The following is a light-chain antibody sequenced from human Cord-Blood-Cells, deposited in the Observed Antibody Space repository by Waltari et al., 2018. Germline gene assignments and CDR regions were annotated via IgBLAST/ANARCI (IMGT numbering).Light chain of an antibody. V-gene: IGKV3D-20*01. Sequence: EIVLTPSPATLSLSPGERATLPCGASQSVSSSYVAWYQQKPGLAPRLLIYDASSRATGIPDRFSGSGSGTDFTLTISRLEPEDFAVYYCQQYGSSPPITFGQGTRLEIK. CDR3: QQYGSSPPIT. CDR2: DAS. CDR1: QSVSSSY. J-gene: IGKJ5*01.